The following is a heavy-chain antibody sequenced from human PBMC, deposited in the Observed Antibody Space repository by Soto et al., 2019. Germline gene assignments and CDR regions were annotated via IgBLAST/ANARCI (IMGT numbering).Heavy chain of an antibody. J-gene: IGHJ4*02. Sequence: GGSPRLSCAASGFTFSSYAMSWVRQAPGKGLEWVSAISGSGGSTYYADSVKGRFTISRDNSKNTLYLQMNSLRAEDTAVYYCAYFRQQLVLDYWGQGTLVTVSS. D-gene: IGHD6-13*01. CDR2: ISGSGGST. CDR3: AYFRQQLVLDY. V-gene: IGHV3-23*01. CDR1: GFTFSSYA.